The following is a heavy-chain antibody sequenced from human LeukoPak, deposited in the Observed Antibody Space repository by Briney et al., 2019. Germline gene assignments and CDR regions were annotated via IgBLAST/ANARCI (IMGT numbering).Heavy chain of an antibody. CDR2: ISGSGGST. CDR3: AKDGVPSRIATD. J-gene: IGHJ3*01. D-gene: IGHD3-3*01. V-gene: IGHV3-23*01. CDR1: GFIFSSYS. Sequence: GGSLRLSCAASGFIFSSYSMSWVRQAPGKGLEWVSAISGSGGSTYYADSVKGRFTISRDNSKNTLYLQMNSLRAEDTAVYYCAKDGVPSRIATDWGQGTMVTVSS.